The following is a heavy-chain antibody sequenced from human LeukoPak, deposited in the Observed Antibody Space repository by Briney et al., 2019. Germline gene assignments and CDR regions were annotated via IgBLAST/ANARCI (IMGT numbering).Heavy chain of an antibody. CDR1: GGSISSYY. D-gene: IGHD6-19*01. CDR3: ARGAVAGAVYFDY. Sequence: SETLSLTCTVSGGSISSYYWSWIRQPPGKGLEWIGYIYYSGNTNYNPSLKSRVTISVDTSKNQFSLKLSSVTAADTAVYYCARGAVAGAVYFDYWGQGTLVTVSS. V-gene: IGHV4-59*08. J-gene: IGHJ4*02. CDR2: IYYSGNT.